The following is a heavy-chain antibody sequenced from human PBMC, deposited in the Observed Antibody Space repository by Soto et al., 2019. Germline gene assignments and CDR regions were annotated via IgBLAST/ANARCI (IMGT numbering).Heavy chain of an antibody. D-gene: IGHD3-9*01. V-gene: IGHV3-21*01. J-gene: IGHJ4*02. CDR1: GFNFETYS. CDR2: ISRGSRFL. CDR3: ARGILTGYYHPGYYFDY. Sequence: PGGSLRLSCAASGFNFETYSMNWVRQTPGKGLEWVSSISRGSRFLHYADSMKGRFIISRDNAKNSLYLQMNSLRAEDTAVYYCARGILTGYYHPGYYFDYWGQGTLVTVSS.